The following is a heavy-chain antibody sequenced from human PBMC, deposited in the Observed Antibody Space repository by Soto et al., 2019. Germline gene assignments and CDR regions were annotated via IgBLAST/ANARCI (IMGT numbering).Heavy chain of an antibody. CDR2: IKQDGSEK. J-gene: IGHJ5*02. V-gene: IGHV3-7*01. Sequence: GGSLRLSCAASGFTFSSYWMSWVRQAPGKGLEWVANIKQDGSEKYYVDSVKGRFTISRDNAKNSLYLQMNSLRAEDTAVCYWAREGGGDSSGWYKPYNWFDPWGQGTLVTVSS. CDR3: AREGGGDSSGWYKPYNWFDP. D-gene: IGHD6-19*01. CDR1: GFTFSSYW.